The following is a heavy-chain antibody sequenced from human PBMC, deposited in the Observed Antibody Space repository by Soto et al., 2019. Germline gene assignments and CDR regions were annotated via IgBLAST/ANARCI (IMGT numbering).Heavy chain of an antibody. CDR3: ARDNDSSGYSLVDY. V-gene: IGHV1-3*01. D-gene: IGHD3-22*01. J-gene: IGHJ4*02. Sequence: ASVKVSRKTSVYPFTGDLSNWLRQPPGQRLEWMGLINAGNGNTKYSQKFRGRVTITRDTSASTAYMELSSLRSEDTAVYYCARDNDSSGYSLVDYWGQGTLVTVSS. CDR2: INAGNGNT. CDR1: VYPFTGDL.